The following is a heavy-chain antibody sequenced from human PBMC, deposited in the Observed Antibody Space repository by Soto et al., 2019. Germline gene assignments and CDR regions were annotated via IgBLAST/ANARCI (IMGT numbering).Heavy chain of an antibody. CDR1: GFTFNSYA. CDR3: AKVGGSYSPFQH. D-gene: IGHD1-26*01. Sequence: EVQLLESGGGLVQPGGSLRLSCAASGFTFNSYAMSWVRQAPGKGLEWVSAISGSGGSTYYADSVKGRFTISRDNSKKTLYLQMNSLRAEDTAVYYCAKVGGSYSPFQHWGQGTLVTVSS. V-gene: IGHV3-23*01. J-gene: IGHJ1*01. CDR2: ISGSGGST.